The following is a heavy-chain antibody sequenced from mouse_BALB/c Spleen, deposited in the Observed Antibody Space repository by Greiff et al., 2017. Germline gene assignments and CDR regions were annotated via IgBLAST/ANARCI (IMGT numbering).Heavy chain of an antibody. J-gene: IGHJ3*01. V-gene: IGHV5-17*02. CDR2: ISSGSSTI. Sequence: EVKLLESGGGLVQPGGSRKLSCAASGFTFSSFGMHWVRQAPEKGLEWVAYISSGSSTIYYADTVKGRFTISRDNPKNTLFLQMTSLRSEDTAMDYCARDDYDAAWFAYWGQGTLVTVSA. CDR3: ARDDYDAAWFAY. D-gene: IGHD2-4*01. CDR1: GFTFSSFG.